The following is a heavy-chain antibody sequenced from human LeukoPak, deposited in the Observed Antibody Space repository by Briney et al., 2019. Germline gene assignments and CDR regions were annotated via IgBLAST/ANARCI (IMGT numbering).Heavy chain of an antibody. J-gene: IGHJ3*01. Sequence: ASVKVSCKASGYTFSNNYIHWVRQAPGQGLEWMGIINAGGGSTTYAQKFHGRVTMTRDTSMSTVYMELSTLSSEDTAVYYCATGHSDACDVWGQGTLVTVSS. V-gene: IGHV1-46*01. CDR1: GYTFSNNY. CDR3: ATGHSDACDV. CDR2: INAGGGST. D-gene: IGHD3-10*01.